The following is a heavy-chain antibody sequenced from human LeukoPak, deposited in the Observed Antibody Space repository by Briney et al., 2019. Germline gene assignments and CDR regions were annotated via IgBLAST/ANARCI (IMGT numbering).Heavy chain of an antibody. CDR1: GFTFSSYS. V-gene: IGHV3-21*01. Sequence: KPGGSLRLSCAASGFTFSSYSMNWVSQARGKGLEWVSSISSSSSYIYYADSVKGRFTISRDNAKNSLYLQMNSLRAEDTAVYYCARSLGVTGYCSSTSCYIDYWGQGTLVTVSS. CDR2: ISSSSSYI. D-gene: IGHD2-2*02. CDR3: ARSLGVTGYCSSTSCYIDY. J-gene: IGHJ4*02.